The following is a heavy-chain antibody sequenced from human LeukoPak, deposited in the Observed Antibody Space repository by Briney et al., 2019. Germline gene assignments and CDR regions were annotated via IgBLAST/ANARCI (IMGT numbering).Heavy chain of an antibody. D-gene: IGHD5-18*01. CDR1: GFTFNGYY. CDR2: ISSSGSTI. J-gene: IGHJ4*02. Sequence: GGSLRLSCAASGFTFNGYYITWIRQAPGKGLEWGSYISSSGSTIYYADSVKGRFTISRDNAKNSLYLQMNSLRAEDTAVYYCARDYTGYSYAFDFWGQGTLVTVSS. CDR3: ARDYTGYSYAFDF. V-gene: IGHV3-11*01.